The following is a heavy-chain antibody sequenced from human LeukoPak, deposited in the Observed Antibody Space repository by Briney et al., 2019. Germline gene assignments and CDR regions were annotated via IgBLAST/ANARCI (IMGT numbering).Heavy chain of an antibody. J-gene: IGHJ5*02. CDR3: ARVEEATTFNP. CDR1: GFTFSSYS. V-gene: IGHV3-21*01. CDR2: ISKTSSYI. Sequence: GGSLRLSCAASGFTFSSYSMTWVRQAPGKGLEWASSISKTSSYIYYADSVKGRFTISRDNAKNSLFLQMNSLRAEDTAVYYCARVEEATTFNPWGQGTLVTVSS. D-gene: IGHD1-1*01.